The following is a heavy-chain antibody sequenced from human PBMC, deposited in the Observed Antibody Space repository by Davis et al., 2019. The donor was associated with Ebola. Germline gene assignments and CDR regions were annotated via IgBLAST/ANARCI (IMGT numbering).Heavy chain of an antibody. V-gene: IGHV1-3*01. D-gene: IGHD6-19*01. Sequence: AASVTVSCKASGYTFTSYAMHWVRQAPGQRLEWMGWINAGNGNTKYSQKFQGRVTITRDTSASTAYMELSSLKSEDTAVYYCARLATVAGDYYYYGMDVWGQGTTVTVSS. CDR2: INAGNGNT. CDR1: GYTFTSYA. J-gene: IGHJ6*02. CDR3: ARLATVAGDYYYYGMDV.